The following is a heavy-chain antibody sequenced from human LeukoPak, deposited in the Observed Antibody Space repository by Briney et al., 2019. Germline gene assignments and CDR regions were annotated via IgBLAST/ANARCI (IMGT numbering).Heavy chain of an antibody. CDR1: GFTFSSYE. D-gene: IGHD5-12*01. V-gene: IGHV3-48*03. CDR2: ISSSGGTI. Sequence: GGSLRLSCAASGFTFSSYEINWVRQAPGKGLEWVSYISSSGGTIYYADSEKGRFTISRDNAKNSLYLQMNSLRAEDTAVYYCARKQVDSVAMEYYFDYWGQGTLVTVSS. CDR3: ARKQVDSVAMEYYFDY. J-gene: IGHJ4*02.